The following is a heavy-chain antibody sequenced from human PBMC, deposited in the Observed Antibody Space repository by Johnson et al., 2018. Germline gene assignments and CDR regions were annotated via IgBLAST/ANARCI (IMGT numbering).Heavy chain of an antibody. Sequence: QVQLVESGGGVVQPGRSLRLSCAASGFTFSNYGMHWVRQAPGKGLEWVAVVSYDGTNKYYADSVKGRFTISRDNSKNTLYVEMNSLRAEDTAIYYCAKALQIYSSNYYGWGAFDSWGQGTVVTVSS. J-gene: IGHJ3*02. CDR3: AKALQIYSSNYYGWGAFDS. CDR1: GFTFSNYG. D-gene: IGHD3-10*01. V-gene: IGHV3-30*18. CDR2: VSYDGTNK.